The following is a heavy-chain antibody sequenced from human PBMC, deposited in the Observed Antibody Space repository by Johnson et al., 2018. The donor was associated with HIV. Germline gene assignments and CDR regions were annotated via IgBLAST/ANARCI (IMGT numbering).Heavy chain of an antibody. J-gene: IGHJ3*02. D-gene: IGHD3-10*01. CDR1: GFTFSSYD. Sequence: VQLVESGGGLVQPGGSLRLSCAASGFTFSSYDMHWVRQATGKGLEWVSAIGTAGDTYYTGSVKGRFTISSENATNSLYLQMNSLRAGDTAVYYCARTNGYYGSGRGSLFYFDIWGQGTMVTVSS. V-gene: IGHV3-13*01. CDR2: IGTAGDT. CDR3: ARTNGYYGSGRGSLFYFDI.